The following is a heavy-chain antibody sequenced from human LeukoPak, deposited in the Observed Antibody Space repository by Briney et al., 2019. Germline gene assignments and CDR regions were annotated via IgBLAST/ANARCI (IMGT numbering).Heavy chain of an antibody. V-gene: IGHV1-69-2*01. D-gene: IGHD1-26*01. CDR1: GYTFTDYY. Sequence: ASVKVSCKVSGYTFTDYYMPWVQQAPGKGLEWMGLVDPEDGETIYAEKFQGRVTITADTSTDTAYMELSSLRSEDTAVYYCATGIVGAAVGGDAFDIWGQGTMVTVSS. CDR3: ATGIVGAAVGGDAFDI. J-gene: IGHJ3*02. CDR2: VDPEDGET.